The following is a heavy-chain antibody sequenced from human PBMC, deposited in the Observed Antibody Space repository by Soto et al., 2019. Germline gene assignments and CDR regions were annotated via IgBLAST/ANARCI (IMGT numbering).Heavy chain of an antibody. CDR2: ISYDGNIK. Sequence: PGGSLRLSCTAAGITLSTYGMHWVRQAPGKGLEWVAGISYDGNIKDYADSVKGRFTISRDNSKNTLYVQTNSLRAEDTAVYYCAGGDSGNYYFDYWGHGTLVTVSS. CDR1: GITLSTYG. V-gene: IGHV3-30*03. D-gene: IGHD2-21*02. CDR3: AGGDSGNYYFDY. J-gene: IGHJ4*01.